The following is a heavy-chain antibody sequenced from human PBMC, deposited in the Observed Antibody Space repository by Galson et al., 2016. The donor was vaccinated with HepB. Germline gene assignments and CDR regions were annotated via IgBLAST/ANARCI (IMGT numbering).Heavy chain of an antibody. CDR3: GRDSYDSSSWSVDY. Sequence: SLRLSCAASGFTFRNYEMNWVRQAPGKGLEWVSYISGSGSRITYADSVKGRFTISRDTSKNTVYLQMNSLRAEDTAVYYCGRDSYDSSSWSVDYWGQGTLVTVSS. D-gene: IGHD6-13*01. V-gene: IGHV3-48*03. CDR2: ISGSGSRI. CDR1: GFTFRNYE. J-gene: IGHJ4*02.